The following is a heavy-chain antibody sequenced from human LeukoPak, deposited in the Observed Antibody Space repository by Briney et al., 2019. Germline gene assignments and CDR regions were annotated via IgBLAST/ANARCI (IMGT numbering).Heavy chain of an antibody. CDR1: GFTVSSNY. Sequence: GGSLRLSCAASGFTVSSNYMSWVRQAPGKGLEWVSVIYSGGSTYYADSVKGRFTISRDSSKNTLYLQMNSLRAEDTAVYYCARGWYIVPALFDYWGQGTLVTVSS. CDR2: IYSGGST. D-gene: IGHD2-2*01. J-gene: IGHJ4*02. CDR3: ARGWYIVPALFDY. V-gene: IGHV3-53*01.